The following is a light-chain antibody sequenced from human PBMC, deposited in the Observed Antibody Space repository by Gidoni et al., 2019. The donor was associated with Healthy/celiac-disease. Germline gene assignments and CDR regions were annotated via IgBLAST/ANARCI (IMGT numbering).Light chain of an antibody. CDR2: KDS. J-gene: IGLJ2*01. Sequence: SYELTQPPSVSVSPGQTARITCSGDALPKKYAYWYQQKPGQAPELVLDKDSERPSGPPERFSVSSSGTTVTLTISGVQAEDVADSDCQAADSSGTVFFGGGTKLTVL. CDR3: QAADSSGTVF. V-gene: IGLV3-25*03. CDR1: ALPKKY.